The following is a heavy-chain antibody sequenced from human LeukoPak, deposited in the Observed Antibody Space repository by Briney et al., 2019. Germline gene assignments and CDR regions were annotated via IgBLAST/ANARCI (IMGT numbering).Heavy chain of an antibody. CDR3: AKDLFYGDYPYWYFDL. J-gene: IGHJ2*01. CDR2: IRSKANSYAT. V-gene: IGHV3-73*01. D-gene: IGHD4-17*01. CDR1: GFTFSGSA. Sequence: PGGSLRLSCAASGFTFSGSAMHWVRQASGKGLEWVGRIRSKANSYATAYAASVKGRFTISRDNSKNTLYLKMNSLRAEDTAVYYCAKDLFYGDYPYWYFDLWGRGTLVTVSS.